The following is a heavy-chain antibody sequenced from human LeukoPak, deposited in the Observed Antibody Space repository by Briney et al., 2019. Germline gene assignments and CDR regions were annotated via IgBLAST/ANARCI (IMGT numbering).Heavy chain of an antibody. CDR3: ARVDDRSGYQSDY. CDR1: GFTFSRYW. Sequence: GGSLRLSCATSGFTFSRYWMQWVRQAPGKGLEWVSRIGSAASATSYADSVKGRFAISRDNAENTLYLQMNSLSAADTAVYYWARVDDRSGYQSDYWGHGTLVT. CDR2: IGSAASAT. V-gene: IGHV3-74*01. D-gene: IGHD3-22*01. J-gene: IGHJ4*01.